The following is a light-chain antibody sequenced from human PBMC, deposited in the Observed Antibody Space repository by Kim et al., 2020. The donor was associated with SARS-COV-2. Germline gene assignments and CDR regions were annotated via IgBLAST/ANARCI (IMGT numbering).Light chain of an antibody. Sequence: SAGERATLACRASQSVSNNLAWYQQKPGQAPRRLIYGASTRATGIPARFSGSGSGTEFTLTVSSLQSEDFAVYYCQQYNNWPPWTFGQGTKVDIK. J-gene: IGKJ1*01. CDR3: QQYNNWPPWT. CDR2: GAS. V-gene: IGKV3-15*01. CDR1: QSVSNN.